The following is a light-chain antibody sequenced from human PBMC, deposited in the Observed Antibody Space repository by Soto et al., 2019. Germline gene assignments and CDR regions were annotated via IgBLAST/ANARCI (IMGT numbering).Light chain of an antibody. CDR2: DAS. CDR3: QQRNTWPT. J-gene: IGKJ4*01. Sequence: EIVLTQSPATLSLSPGERATLSCRASQSVNSFLAWYQQKPGQAPRLLIYDASNRATGIPARFSGSGAGTDFTLTISSLEPEDLAVYYCQQRNTWPTFGGGTKVEVK. CDR1: QSVNSF. V-gene: IGKV3-11*01.